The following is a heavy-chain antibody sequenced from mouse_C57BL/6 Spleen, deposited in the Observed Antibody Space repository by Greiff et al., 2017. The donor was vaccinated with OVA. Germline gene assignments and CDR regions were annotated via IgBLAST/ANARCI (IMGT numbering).Heavy chain of an antibody. CDR1: GYTFTSYW. CDR3: ARGITTVVDAMDY. Sequence: QVQLQQPGAELVKPGASVKLSCKASGYTFTSYWMQWVKQRPGQGLEWIGEIDPSDSYTNYNQKFKGKATLTVDTSSSTAYMQLSSLTSEDSAVYYWARGITTVVDAMDYWGQGTSVTVSS. D-gene: IGHD1-1*01. V-gene: IGHV1-50*01. J-gene: IGHJ4*01. CDR2: IDPSDSYT.